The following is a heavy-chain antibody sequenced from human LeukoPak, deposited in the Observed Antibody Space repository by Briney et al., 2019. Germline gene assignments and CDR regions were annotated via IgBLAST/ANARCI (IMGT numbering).Heavy chain of an antibody. D-gene: IGHD3-10*01. CDR1: GYSFTSYW. Sequence: GESLKISCKGSGYSFTSYWIGWVRQMPGKGLEYMGIIFPGDSKIRYSPSFQGQVTISVDKSISTAYLQWTSLRASDTAIHYCARHTGRPQAGWFDPWGQGTLVTVSS. CDR3: ARHTGRPQAGWFDP. V-gene: IGHV5-51*01. J-gene: IGHJ5*02. CDR2: IFPGDSKI.